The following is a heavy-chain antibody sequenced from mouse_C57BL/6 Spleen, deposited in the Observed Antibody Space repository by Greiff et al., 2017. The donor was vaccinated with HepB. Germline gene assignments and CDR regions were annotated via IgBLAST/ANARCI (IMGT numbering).Heavy chain of an antibody. J-gene: IGHJ3*01. CDR1: GFTFSSYG. Sequence: EVQGVESGGDLVKPGGSLKLSCAASGFTFSSYGMSWVRQTPDKRLEWVATISSGGSYTYYPDSVKGRFTISRDNAKNTLYLQMSSLKSEDTAMYYCARGANWDEGFAYWGQGTLVTVSA. V-gene: IGHV5-6*01. D-gene: IGHD4-1*01. CDR3: ARGANWDEGFAY. CDR2: ISSGGSYT.